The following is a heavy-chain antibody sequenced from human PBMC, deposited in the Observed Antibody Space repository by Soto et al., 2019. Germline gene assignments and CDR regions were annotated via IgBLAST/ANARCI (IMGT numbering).Heavy chain of an antibody. CDR2: ISGSGGST. Sequence: HPGGSLRLSCAASGFTFSSYAMSWVRQAPGKGLEWVSAISGSGGSTYYADSVKGRFTISRDNSKNTLYLQMNSLRAEDTAVYYCAKDRNLVLLWFGDSDYFDYWGQGTLVTVSS. CDR1: GFTFSSYA. V-gene: IGHV3-23*01. D-gene: IGHD3-10*01. CDR3: AKDRNLVLLWFGDSDYFDY. J-gene: IGHJ4*02.